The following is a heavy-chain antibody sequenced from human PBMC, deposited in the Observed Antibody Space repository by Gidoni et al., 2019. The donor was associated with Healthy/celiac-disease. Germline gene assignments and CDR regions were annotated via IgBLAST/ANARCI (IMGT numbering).Heavy chain of an antibody. V-gene: IGHV4-59*01. CDR1: GGSISSYY. D-gene: IGHD6-13*01. CDR3: ARDQAAAGERRFDP. J-gene: IGHJ5*02. Sequence: QVQLQESGPGLVKPSETLSLTCPVSGGSISSYYWSWIRQPPGKGREWIGYIYYSGSTNYNPSLKSRVTISVDTSKNQFSLKLSSVTAADTAVYYCARDQAAAGERRFDPWGQGTLVTVSS. CDR2: IYYSGST.